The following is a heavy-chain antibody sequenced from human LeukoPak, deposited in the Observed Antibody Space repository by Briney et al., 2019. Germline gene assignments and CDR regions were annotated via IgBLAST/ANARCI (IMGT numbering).Heavy chain of an antibody. CDR3: TRDSVGYSSGCDY. V-gene: IGHV3-49*02. CDR1: GFTFSSYA. D-gene: IGHD6-19*01. CDR2: IRSKAYGGTT. J-gene: IGHJ4*02. Sequence: GASLRLSCAASGFTFSSYAMSWVRQAPGKGLEWVGFIRSKAYGGTTEYAASVKGRFTISRDDSKSIAYLQMNSLKTEDTAVYYCTRDSVGYSSGCDYWGQGTLVTVSS.